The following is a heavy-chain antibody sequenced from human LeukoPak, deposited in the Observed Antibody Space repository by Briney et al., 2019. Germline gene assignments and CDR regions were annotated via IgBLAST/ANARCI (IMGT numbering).Heavy chain of an antibody. J-gene: IGHJ4*02. CDR3: ARGGPLGDTNRFDF. CDR2: LAYDGTNK. D-gene: IGHD1-14*01. V-gene: IGHV3-30*04. CDR1: GFTFASYA. Sequence: GGSLRLSCAASGFTFASYAMHWVRQPPGKGLEWVTLLAYDGTNKQYADSVKGRFTISRDNSQNTVDLQMDSLRAEDTAVYYCARGGPLGDTNRFDFWGQGILVTVSS.